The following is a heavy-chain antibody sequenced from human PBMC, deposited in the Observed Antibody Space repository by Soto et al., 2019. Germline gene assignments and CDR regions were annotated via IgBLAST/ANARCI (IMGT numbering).Heavy chain of an antibody. D-gene: IGHD6-13*01. CDR3: ARLVTYSSSWYLDY. CDR2: ISSSSSYT. V-gene: IGHV3-11*06. J-gene: IGHJ4*02. Sequence: GGSLRLSCAASGFTSSDYYMSWIRQAPGKGLEWVSYISSSSSYTNYADSVKGRFTISRDNAKNSLYLQMNSLRAEDTAVYYCARLVTYSSSWYLDYWGQGTLVTVSS. CDR1: GFTSSDYY.